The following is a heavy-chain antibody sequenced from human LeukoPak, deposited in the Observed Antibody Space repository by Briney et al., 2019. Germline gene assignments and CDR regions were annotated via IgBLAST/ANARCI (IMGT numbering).Heavy chain of an antibody. D-gene: IGHD6-13*01. CDR1: GFTFSSYW. V-gene: IGHV3-74*01. CDR3: ARKAGIAAGGNSFDY. CDR2: INSDGSST. Sequence: PGGSLRLTCAASGFTFSSYWMHWVRRAPGKGLVRVSRINSDGSSTSYADSVKGRFTISRDNAKNTLYLQMNSLRAEDTAVYYCARKAGIAAGGNSFDYWGPGTVVTVSS. J-gene: IGHJ4*02.